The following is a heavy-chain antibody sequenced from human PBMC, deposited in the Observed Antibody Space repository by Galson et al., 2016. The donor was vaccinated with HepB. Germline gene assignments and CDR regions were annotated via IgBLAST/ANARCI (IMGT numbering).Heavy chain of an antibody. CDR3: ARVQGRRFGGSHH. Sequence: SLRLSCAASGFNFGDYGMTWVRQRPGQGLEWVSGIGWNGVNTDYADSVRGRFIISRDNAKNSLYLHMTSLRAEDTAFYYCARVQGRRFGGSHHWGQGSLVTVSS. V-gene: IGHV3-20*04. CDR2: IGWNGVNT. J-gene: IGHJ5*02. CDR1: GFNFGDYG. D-gene: IGHD3-10*01.